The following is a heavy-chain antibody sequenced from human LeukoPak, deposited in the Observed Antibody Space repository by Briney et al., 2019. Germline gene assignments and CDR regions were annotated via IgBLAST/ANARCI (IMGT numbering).Heavy chain of an antibody. D-gene: IGHD3-22*01. CDR2: ISRSGSLI. CDR1: GFTFSSYE. CDR3: ARVCRDSSGYGAFDI. J-gene: IGHJ3*02. Sequence: GGSLRLSCAASGFTFSSYEMNWVRQAPGKGLEWVSYISRSGSLIYYADSVKGRFTISRDNAKNTLYLQMNSLRDEDTAVYYCARVCRDSSGYGAFDIWGQGTMVTVSS. V-gene: IGHV3-48*03.